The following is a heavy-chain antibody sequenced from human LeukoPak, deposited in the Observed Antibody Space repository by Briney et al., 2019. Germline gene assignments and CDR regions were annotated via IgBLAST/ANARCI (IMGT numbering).Heavy chain of an antibody. D-gene: IGHD6-19*01. Sequence: GGSLRLSCAAFGFTFSNHAMSWVRQAPGMGLEWVSSISGSGGSTFQADSVKGRFTISRDNSKNTLYLQMNSLRVDDTAVYYCASWPVGWYGEDSWGQGTLVTVSS. V-gene: IGHV3-23*01. CDR1: GFTFSNHA. CDR3: ASWPVGWYGEDS. J-gene: IGHJ4*02. CDR2: ISGSGGST.